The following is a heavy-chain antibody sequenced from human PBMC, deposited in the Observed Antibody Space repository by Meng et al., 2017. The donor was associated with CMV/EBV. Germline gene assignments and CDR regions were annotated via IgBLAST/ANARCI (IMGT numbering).Heavy chain of an antibody. J-gene: IGHJ4*02. CDR2: ISSSSSYI. D-gene: IGHD6-13*01. V-gene: IGHV3-21*01. Sequence: RLGGSGGGLFKAGWSLRLSCAASGLTFSSYSMNWVRQAPGKGLEWVSSISSSSSYIYYADSVKGRFTISRDNAKNSLYLQMNSLRAEDTAVYYCARDSSSWYCDYWGQGTLVTVSS. CDR1: GLTFSSYS. CDR3: ARDSSSWYCDY.